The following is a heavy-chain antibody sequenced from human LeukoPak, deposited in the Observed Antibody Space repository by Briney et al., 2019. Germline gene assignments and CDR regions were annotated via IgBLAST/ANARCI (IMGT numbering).Heavy chain of an antibody. Sequence: ASVKVSCKASGYTFTSYGISWVRQAPGQGLEWMGGISVYNGNTNYAQKLQGRVTMTTDTSTSTAYMELRSLRSDDTAVYYCARLRYYYDSSGPAPFDYWGQGTLVTVSS. J-gene: IGHJ4*02. CDR3: ARLRYYYDSSGPAPFDY. CDR1: GYTFTSYG. V-gene: IGHV1-18*01. D-gene: IGHD3-22*01. CDR2: ISVYNGNT.